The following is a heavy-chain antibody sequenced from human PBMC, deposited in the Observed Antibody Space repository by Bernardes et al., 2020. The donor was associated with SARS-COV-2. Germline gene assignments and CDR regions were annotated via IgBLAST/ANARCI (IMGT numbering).Heavy chain of an antibody. CDR2: IIPIFGTA. D-gene: IGHD6-6*01. V-gene: IGHV1-69*13. CDR3: ARFQQLVRNYYYYGMDV. J-gene: IGHJ6*02. CDR1: GGTFSSYA. Sequence: SVKVSCKASGGTFSSYAISWVRQAPGQGLEWMGGIIPIFGTANYAQKFQGRVTITADESTSTAYMELSSLRSEDTAVYYCARFQQLVRNYYYYGMDVWGQGTTVTVSS.